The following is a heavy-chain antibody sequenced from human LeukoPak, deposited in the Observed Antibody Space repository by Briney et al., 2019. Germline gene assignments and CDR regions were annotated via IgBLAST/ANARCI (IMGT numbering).Heavy chain of an antibody. Sequence: PGGSLRLSCAASGFTFSSYEMNWVRQAPGKGLEWVSYISSSGSTIYYADSVKGRFTISRDNAKNSLYLQMNSLGAEDTAVYYCARGRIAVAGTFYYYGMDVWGQGTTVTVSS. V-gene: IGHV3-48*03. J-gene: IGHJ6*02. CDR1: GFTFSSYE. CDR3: ARGRIAVAGTFYYYGMDV. CDR2: ISSSGSTI. D-gene: IGHD6-19*01.